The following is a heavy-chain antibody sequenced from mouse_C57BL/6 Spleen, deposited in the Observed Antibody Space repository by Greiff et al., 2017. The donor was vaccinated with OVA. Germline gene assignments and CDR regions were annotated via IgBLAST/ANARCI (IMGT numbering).Heavy chain of an antibody. CDR2: IWSGGST. Sequence: VQLQQSGPGLVQPSQSLSITCTVSGFSLTSYGVHWVRQSPGKGLEWLGVIWSGGSTAYNAAFISRLSISKDNSTSQVFFKMNSLQADDTAIYYWARKFLIGDAMDYWGQGTSVTVSS. D-gene: IGHD2-14*01. CDR3: ARKFLIGDAMDY. V-gene: IGHV2-2*01. CDR1: GFSLTSYG. J-gene: IGHJ4*01.